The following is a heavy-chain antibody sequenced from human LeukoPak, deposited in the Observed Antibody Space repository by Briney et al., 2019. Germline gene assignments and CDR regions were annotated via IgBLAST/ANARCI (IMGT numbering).Heavy chain of an antibody. CDR2: INYSGST. V-gene: IGHV4-31*02. CDR1: X. Sequence: XXSGIRXXXGXGLEWIGYINYSGSTYYNPSLKSRVTISGDTSKNQFSLKLSSVTAADTAVYYCARGNSDGKREDYWGPGTLLTVSS. D-gene: IGHD2-15*01. CDR3: ARGNSDGKREDY. J-gene: IGHJ4*02.